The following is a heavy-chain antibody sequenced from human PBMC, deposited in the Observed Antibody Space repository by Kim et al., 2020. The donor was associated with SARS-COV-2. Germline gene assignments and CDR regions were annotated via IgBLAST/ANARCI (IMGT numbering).Heavy chain of an antibody. Sequence: SETLSLTCTVSGGSISSYYWTWLRQPPGKGLEWIGYIYYSGCTSYNPSLMSRVTISVDTSKNQFSLNQSSVTAADTAVYYCAREYSSGWYYFDYWGQGTLVTVSS. CDR2: IYYSGCT. CDR3: AREYSSGWYYFDY. CDR1: GGSISSYY. D-gene: IGHD6-19*01. V-gene: IGHV4-59*01. J-gene: IGHJ4*02.